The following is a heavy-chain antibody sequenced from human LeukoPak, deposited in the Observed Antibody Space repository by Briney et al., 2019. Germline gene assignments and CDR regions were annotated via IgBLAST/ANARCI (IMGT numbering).Heavy chain of an antibody. CDR1: GYTFNNYD. J-gene: IGHJ6*02. Sequence: GASVKVSCKASGYTFNNYDINWVRQAPGQGLEWMGWMNPNSGNTGYAQKFQGRFTLTRETFISTACMELSSLRSDDTAVYYCVRAMAPLDTFNYQYAMDVWGQGTMVTVSS. D-gene: IGHD5-24*01. CDR2: MNPNSGNT. CDR3: VRAMAPLDTFNYQYAMDV. V-gene: IGHV1-8*01.